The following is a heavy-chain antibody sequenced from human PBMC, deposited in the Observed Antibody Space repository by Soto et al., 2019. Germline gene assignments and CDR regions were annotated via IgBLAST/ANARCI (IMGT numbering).Heavy chain of an antibody. CDR2: IYSGGST. CDR3: ARSYCSGGSCSPGAFDI. J-gene: IGHJ3*02. Sequence: GGSLRLSCAASGFTVSSNYMSWVRQAPGKGLEWVSVIYSGGSTYCADSVKGRFTISRDNSKNTLYLQMNSLRAEDTAVYYCARSYCSGGSCSPGAFDIWGQGTMVTVSS. CDR1: GFTVSSNY. D-gene: IGHD2-15*01. V-gene: IGHV3-66*01.